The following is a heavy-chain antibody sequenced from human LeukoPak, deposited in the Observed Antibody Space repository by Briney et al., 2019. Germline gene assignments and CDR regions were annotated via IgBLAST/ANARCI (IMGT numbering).Heavy chain of an antibody. CDR3: AKSLADGDPRGWFDP. D-gene: IGHD4-17*01. J-gene: IGHJ5*02. Sequence: QAGGSLRLSCAASGFTFSSYAMSWVRQAPGKGLEWVSAISGSGGSTYYADSVKGRFTISRDNSKNTLYLQMNSLRAEDTAVYYRAKSLADGDPRGWFDPWGQGTLVTVSS. V-gene: IGHV3-23*01. CDR2: ISGSGGST. CDR1: GFTFSSYA.